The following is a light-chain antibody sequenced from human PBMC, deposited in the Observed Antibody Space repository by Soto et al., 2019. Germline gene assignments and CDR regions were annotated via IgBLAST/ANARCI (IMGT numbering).Light chain of an antibody. J-gene: IGKJ4*01. CDR3: QQSYNHPLT. V-gene: IGKV1-39*01. CDR2: DAF. Sequence: DIQMTQSPSSLSASVGDRVTVSCRASQNIGTYLNWYQQRSGNAPKGLISDAFSLQSVVPSRFSGSGSGTDFTPNISSLQTEDYTTYYCQQSYNHPLTFGGGNKV. CDR1: QNIGTY.